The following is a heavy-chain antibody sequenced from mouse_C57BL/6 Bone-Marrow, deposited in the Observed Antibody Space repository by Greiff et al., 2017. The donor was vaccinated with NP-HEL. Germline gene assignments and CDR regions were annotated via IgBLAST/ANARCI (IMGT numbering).Heavy chain of an antibody. D-gene: IGHD2-5*01. V-gene: IGHV1-18*01. CDR1: GYTFTDYN. CDR3: ARKGVAYYSNYGAMDY. Sequence: EVQLQQSGPELVKPGASVKIPCKASGYTFTDYNMDWVKQSHGKSLEWIGDINPNNGGTIYNQKFKGKATLTVDKSSSTAYMELRSLTSEDTAVYYCARKGVAYYSNYGAMDYWGQGTSVTVSS. J-gene: IGHJ4*01. CDR2: INPNNGGT.